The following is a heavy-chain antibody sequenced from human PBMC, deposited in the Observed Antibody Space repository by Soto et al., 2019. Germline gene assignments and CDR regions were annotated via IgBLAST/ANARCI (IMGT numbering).Heavy chain of an antibody. CDR2: INPSGGST. CDR3: AREVSSSGYYYYYYGMDV. D-gene: IGHD3-22*01. Sequence: ASVKVSCKASGYTFTSYYMHWVRQAPGQGLEWMGIINPSGGSTSYAQKFQGRVTMTRDTSTSTVYMELSSLRSEDTAVYYCAREVSSSGYYYYYYGMDVWGQGTTVTVPS. V-gene: IGHV1-46*01. CDR1: GYTFTSYY. J-gene: IGHJ6*02.